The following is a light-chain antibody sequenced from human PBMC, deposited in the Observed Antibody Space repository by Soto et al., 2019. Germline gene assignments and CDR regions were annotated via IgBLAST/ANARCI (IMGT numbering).Light chain of an antibody. CDR2: DAS. CDR3: QQRSNWPLT. Sequence: EIVLTQSPATLSLSPGERATLSCRASQSVSSYLAWYQQKPGQAPRLLIYDASNRATGIPARFSGSWSGTGFTLTISSLEPEDGAVYYCQQRSNWPLTFGGGTKVEIK. CDR1: QSVSSY. J-gene: IGKJ4*01. V-gene: IGKV3-11*01.